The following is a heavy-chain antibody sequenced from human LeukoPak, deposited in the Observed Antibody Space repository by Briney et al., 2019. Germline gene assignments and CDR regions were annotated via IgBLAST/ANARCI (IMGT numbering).Heavy chain of an antibody. CDR3: ARRPLAAAGHTYYFDY. CDR2: IKQDGSEK. CDR1: GFTFSSYW. V-gene: IGHV3-7*01. D-gene: IGHD6-13*01. J-gene: IGHJ4*02. Sequence: GGSLRLSCAASGFTFSSYWMSWVRQAPGKGLEWVANIKQDGSEKYYADSVKGRFTISRDNAKNSLYLQMNSLRAEDTAVYYCARRPLAAAGHTYYFDYWGQGTLVTVSS.